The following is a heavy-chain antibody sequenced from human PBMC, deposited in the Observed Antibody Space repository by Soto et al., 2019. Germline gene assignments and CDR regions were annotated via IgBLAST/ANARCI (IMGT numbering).Heavy chain of an antibody. V-gene: IGHV4-39*01. J-gene: IGHJ5*02. D-gene: IGHD3-3*01. CDR1: GGSISSSSYY. CDR2: IYYSGST. Sequence: PSETLSLTCTVSGGSISSSSYYWGWIRQPPGKGLGWIGSIYYSGSTYYNPSLKSRVTISVDTSKNQFSLKLSSVTAADTAVYYCAKGEGDDFWSGYYTFDPWGQGTLVTVSS. CDR3: AKGEGDDFWSGYYTFDP.